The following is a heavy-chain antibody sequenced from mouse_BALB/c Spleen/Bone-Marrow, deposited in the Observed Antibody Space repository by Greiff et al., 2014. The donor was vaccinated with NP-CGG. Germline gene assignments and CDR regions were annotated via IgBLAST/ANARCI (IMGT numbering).Heavy chain of an antibody. V-gene: IGHV1-80*01. Sequence: LVESGAELVRPGSSVKISCKASGCAFSSYWMNWVQQRPGQGLEWIGQIYPGDGDINYNGKFKGKATLTADKSSGTAYMQFSSLTSEDSAVYFCARGDFDFEAWFTYWGQGTLVTVSA. CDR3: ARGDFDFEAWFTY. D-gene: IGHD2-4*01. J-gene: IGHJ3*01. CDR1: GCAFSSYW. CDR2: IYPGDGDI.